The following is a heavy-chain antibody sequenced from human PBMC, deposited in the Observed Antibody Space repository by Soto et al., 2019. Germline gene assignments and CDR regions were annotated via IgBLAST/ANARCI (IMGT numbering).Heavy chain of an antibody. D-gene: IGHD3-16*01. J-gene: IGHJ4*02. CDR3: ARRLPPSGESGAYSQV. CDR1: GFTFSKYA. V-gene: IGHV3-23*01. Sequence: EAQLLESGGGLVQPGGSLRLSCAASGFTFSKYAMKWVRHTPGKGLDWVSIISGNGNSTYYADSVKGRFTISRDNSQNTLYLQMNSLRVEDTAIYYCARRLPPSGESGAYSQVWGQGTLVTVSS. CDR2: ISGNGNST.